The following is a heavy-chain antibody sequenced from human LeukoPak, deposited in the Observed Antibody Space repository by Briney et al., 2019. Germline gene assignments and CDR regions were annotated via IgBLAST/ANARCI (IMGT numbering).Heavy chain of an antibody. CDR2: INSDGSST. Sequence: GGSLRLSCAASGFTFSSYWMHWVRQAPGKGLVWVSRINSDGSSTSYADSVKGRFTISRDNSKNTLYLQMDSLRADDTALYYCARSYSSGWSYYFDYWGQGTLVTVSS. CDR1: GFTFSSYW. J-gene: IGHJ4*02. V-gene: IGHV3-74*01. D-gene: IGHD6-19*01. CDR3: ARSYSSGWSYYFDY.